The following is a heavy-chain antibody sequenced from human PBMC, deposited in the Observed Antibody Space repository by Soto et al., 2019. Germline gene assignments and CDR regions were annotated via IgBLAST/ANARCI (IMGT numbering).Heavy chain of an antibody. D-gene: IGHD6-6*01. V-gene: IGHV3-53*01. CDR1: GFTVSSNY. CDR3: AILSN. Sequence: GGSLRLSCAASGFTVSSNYMNWVRQAPGKGLEWVSIIYSDGTTSYADSVKGRFTISRDNFKNTLHLQMNSLRAEYTAVYYCAILSNWGQGTLVTVSS. CDR2: IYSDGTT. J-gene: IGHJ4*02.